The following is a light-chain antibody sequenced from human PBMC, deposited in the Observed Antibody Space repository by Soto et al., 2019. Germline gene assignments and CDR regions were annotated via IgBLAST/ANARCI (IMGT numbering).Light chain of an antibody. J-gene: IGKJ3*01. CDR1: QDITIC. V-gene: IGKV1-33*01. CDR2: DAT. CDR3: HHYDSLPAFT. Sequence: GDRVTITCQASQDITICLNWYQQKPGKAPKLLIYDATNLETGVPSRFSGSGSGTDFTFTISNLQPEDVAAYYCHHYDSLPAFTFGPGTTVDIK.